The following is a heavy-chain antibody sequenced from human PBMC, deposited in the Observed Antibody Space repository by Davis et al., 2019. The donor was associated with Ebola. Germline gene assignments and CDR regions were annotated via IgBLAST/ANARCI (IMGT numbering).Heavy chain of an antibody. Sequence: GESLKISCVAPGFTFSSYGLHWVRQAPGKGLEWVTLISHDGSNEHYAESLRGRFTVSRDNSKNTRYLQLSGLRPDDTALYFCARGGWSRDALDIWGQGTMVTVSS. CDR1: GFTFSSYG. J-gene: IGHJ3*02. D-gene: IGHD2-15*01. CDR3: ARGGWSRDALDI. CDR2: ISHDGSNE. V-gene: IGHV3-30*04.